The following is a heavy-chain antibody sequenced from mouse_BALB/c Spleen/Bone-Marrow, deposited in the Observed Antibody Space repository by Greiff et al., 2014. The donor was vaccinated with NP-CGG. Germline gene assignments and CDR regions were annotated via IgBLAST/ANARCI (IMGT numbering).Heavy chain of an antibody. D-gene: IGHD2-3*01. Sequence: VQLQQSGGGLVQPGGSLKLSCAASGFDFSRYWMSWVRQAPGKGLKWIGEINPDSSTINYTPSLKDKFIISRDNAKNTLYLQMSKMRYEDATLYYCARPDGCPYAMDYWGQGTSVTVSS. V-gene: IGHV4-1*02. CDR3: ARPDGCPYAMDY. CDR2: INPDSSTI. CDR1: GFDFSRYW. J-gene: IGHJ4*01.